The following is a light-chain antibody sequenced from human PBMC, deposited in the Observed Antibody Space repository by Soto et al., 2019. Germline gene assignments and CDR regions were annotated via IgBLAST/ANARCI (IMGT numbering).Light chain of an antibody. V-gene: IGLV2-14*03. CDR3: SSYTTSTTYV. CDR1: SSDVGAYNY. CDR2: DVG. Sequence: QPASVSGSPGQSIAISCTGTSSDVGAYNYVSWFQQHPGKAPKLMIYDVGSRPSGVSNRFSGSKSGNTASLTISGLQAEDEADYYCSSYTTSTTYVFGTGTKLTVL. J-gene: IGLJ1*01.